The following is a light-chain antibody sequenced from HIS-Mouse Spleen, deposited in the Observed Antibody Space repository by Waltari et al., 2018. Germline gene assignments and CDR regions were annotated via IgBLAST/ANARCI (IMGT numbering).Light chain of an antibody. CDR1: SPNLGSNH. CDR3: AAWDDSLSGWV. J-gene: IGLJ3*02. V-gene: IGLV1-47*01. Sequence: QSVLTQPPSASGTPGQRVTISCSGSSPNLGSNHVYWYQQPPGTAPKLLIYRNNQRPSGVPDRFSGSKSGTSASLAISGLRSEDEADYYCAAWDDSLSGWVFGGGTKLTVL. CDR2: RNN.